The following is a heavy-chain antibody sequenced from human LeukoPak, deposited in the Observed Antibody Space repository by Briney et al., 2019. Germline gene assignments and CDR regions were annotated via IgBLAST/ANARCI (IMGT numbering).Heavy chain of an antibody. CDR2: INHSGST. D-gene: IGHD3-3*01. J-gene: IGHJ5*02. CDR1: GGSFSGYY. V-gene: IGHV4-34*01. CDR3: ASTNYDLLNWFDP. Sequence: SETLSLTCAVYGGSFSGYYWSWIRQPPGKGLEWIGEINHSGSTNYNPSLKSRVTISVDTSKNQFSLKLSSVTAADTAVYYCASTNYDLLNWFDPWGQGTLVTVSS.